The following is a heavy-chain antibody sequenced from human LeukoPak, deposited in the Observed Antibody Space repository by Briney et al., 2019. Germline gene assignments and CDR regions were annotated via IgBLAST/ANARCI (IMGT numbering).Heavy chain of an antibody. Sequence: PSETLSLTCTFSGGSISSYYWSWIRQPPGKGLEWIGYIYYSGSTNYNPSLKSRVTISVDTSKNQFSLKLSSVTAADTAVYYCASHYYDSSGRDYWGQGTLVTVSS. J-gene: IGHJ4*02. CDR1: GGSISSYY. D-gene: IGHD3-22*01. CDR3: ASHYYDSSGRDY. V-gene: IGHV4-59*01. CDR2: IYYSGST.